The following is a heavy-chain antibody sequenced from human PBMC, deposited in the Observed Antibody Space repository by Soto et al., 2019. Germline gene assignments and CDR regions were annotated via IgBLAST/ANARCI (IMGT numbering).Heavy chain of an antibody. V-gene: IGHV4-59*01. D-gene: IGHD3-3*01. CDR2: IYYSGST. CDR3: ARDVGGGYYDFWSGPKPGDYYYMDV. Sequence: SETLSLTCTVSGGSISSYYWSWIRQPPGKGLEWIGYIYYSGSTNYNPSLKSRVTISVDTSKNQFSLKLSSVTAADTAVYYCARDVGGGYYDFWSGPKPGDYYYMDVWGKGTTVTVSS. J-gene: IGHJ6*03. CDR1: GGSISSYY.